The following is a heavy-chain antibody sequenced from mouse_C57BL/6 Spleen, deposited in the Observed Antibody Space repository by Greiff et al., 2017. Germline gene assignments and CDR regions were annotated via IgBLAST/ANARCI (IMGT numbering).Heavy chain of an antibody. Sequence: QVQLQQPGTELVKPGASVKLSCKASGYTFTIYWMHWVKQRPGQGLEWIGNIIPSNGGTNYNEKFKSKATLTVDKSSSTGYMQLSSRTSEYSAVNYCASEGLLLWSFDDWGQGTTLTVSS. V-gene: IGHV1-53*01. J-gene: IGHJ2*01. CDR3: ASEGLLLWSFDD. CDR1: GYTFTIYW. D-gene: IGHD1-1*02. CDR2: IIPSNGGT.